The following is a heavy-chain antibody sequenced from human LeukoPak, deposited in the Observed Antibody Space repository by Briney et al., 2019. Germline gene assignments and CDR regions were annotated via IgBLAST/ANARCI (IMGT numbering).Heavy chain of an antibody. Sequence: PGGSLRLSCAASGFTFRSYGMHWVRQAPGKGLEWVAYIRYDGSNKFYTVSVKGRFTISRDNSKNTLYLQMNSLRSEDTGAYYCANGGGAYDVIDYWGQGTLVTVSS. V-gene: IGHV3-30*02. CDR3: ANGGGAYDVIDY. CDR2: IRYDGSNK. J-gene: IGHJ4*02. CDR1: GFTFRSYG. D-gene: IGHD3-16*01.